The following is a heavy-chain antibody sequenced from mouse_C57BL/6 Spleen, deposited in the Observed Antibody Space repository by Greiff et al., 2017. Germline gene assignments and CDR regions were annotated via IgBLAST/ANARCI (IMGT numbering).Heavy chain of an antibody. CDR2: IDPSDSET. V-gene: IGHV1-52*01. D-gene: IGHD1-1*01. CDR1: GYTFTSYW. CDR3: ARGGYGSSDAMDY. J-gene: IGHJ4*01. Sequence: QVQLKQPGAELVRPGSSVKLSCKASGYTFTSYWMHWVKQRPIQGLEWIGNIDPSDSETHYNQKFKDKATLTVDKSSSTAYMQLSSLTSEDSAVYYCARGGYGSSDAMDYWGQGTSVTVSS.